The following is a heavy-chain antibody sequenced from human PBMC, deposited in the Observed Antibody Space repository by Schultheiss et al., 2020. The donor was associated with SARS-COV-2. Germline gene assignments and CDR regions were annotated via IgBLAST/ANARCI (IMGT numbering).Heavy chain of an antibody. CDR3: ARAGLRWVLAY. J-gene: IGHJ4*02. D-gene: IGHD4-23*01. Sequence: GGSLRLSCAASGFTFSSYWMSWVRQAPGKGLEWVSAISGSGGSTYYADSVKGRFTISRDNSKNTLYLQMNSLRAEDTAVYYCARAGLRWVLAYWGQGTLVTVSS. V-gene: IGHV3-23*01. CDR2: ISGSGGST. CDR1: GFTFSSYW.